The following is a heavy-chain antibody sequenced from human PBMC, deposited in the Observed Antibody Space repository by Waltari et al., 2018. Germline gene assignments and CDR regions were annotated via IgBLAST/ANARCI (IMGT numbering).Heavy chain of an antibody. CDR2: MYFSGTK. CDR1: GDSIRSHF. D-gene: IGHD3-22*01. CDR3: ARLPRGSVIIGAFDI. V-gene: IGHV4-59*11. Sequence: VQLQESGPGLVKPSETLSLRCNVSGDSIRSHFWSWIRQAPGKGLERVGHMYFSGTKDYNPSLKSRVAISIDTSKNHFSLNLRSVTAADTAIYYCARLPRGSVIIGAFDIWGQGTQVTVSS. J-gene: IGHJ3*02.